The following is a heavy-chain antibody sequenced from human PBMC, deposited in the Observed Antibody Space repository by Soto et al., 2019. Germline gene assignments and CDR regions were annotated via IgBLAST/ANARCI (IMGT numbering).Heavy chain of an antibody. Sequence: GESLKISGKGSGYSFTSYLIGWVRQMPGKGLEWMGGIYPGDSDSRYSPSFQGQVTISADNSISTAYLQWSSLKASDTAMYYCARLDSGSYPYYYYYCMDVWGQGTKVTVSS. CDR2: IYPGDSDS. CDR3: ARLDSGSYPYYYYYCMDV. V-gene: IGHV5-51*01. D-gene: IGHD1-26*01. J-gene: IGHJ6*02. CDR1: GYSFTSYL.